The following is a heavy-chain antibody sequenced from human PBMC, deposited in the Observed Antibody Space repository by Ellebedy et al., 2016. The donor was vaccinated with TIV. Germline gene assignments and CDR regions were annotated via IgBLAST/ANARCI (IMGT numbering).Heavy chain of an antibody. Sequence: GESLKISCEASGFTFSRNWISWFRLAPGKGLEWVANIKQDGSEKYYVDSVKGRFTISRDNSKNSLYLQMNSLRAEDTAVYYCARDRGYDTFDYWGQGILVTVSS. V-gene: IGHV3-7*01. CDR2: IKQDGSEK. CDR1: GFTFSRNW. D-gene: IGHD5-12*01. J-gene: IGHJ4*02. CDR3: ARDRGYDTFDY.